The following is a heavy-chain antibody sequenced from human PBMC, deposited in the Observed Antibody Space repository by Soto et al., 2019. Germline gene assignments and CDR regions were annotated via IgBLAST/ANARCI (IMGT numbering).Heavy chain of an antibody. CDR1: GFTFNNYA. J-gene: IGHJ6*02. Sequence: LRLSCAASGFTFNNYAMNWGRQAPGKGLEWVAVISNTGGNKYYADSVKGRFTISRDNSKNALYLQMNSLRAEDTAVYYCARLYCGGECYESLTGMDVWGQGTTVTVSS. CDR2: ISNTGGNK. CDR3: ARLYCGGECYESLTGMDV. V-gene: IGHV3-30*07. D-gene: IGHD2-21*01.